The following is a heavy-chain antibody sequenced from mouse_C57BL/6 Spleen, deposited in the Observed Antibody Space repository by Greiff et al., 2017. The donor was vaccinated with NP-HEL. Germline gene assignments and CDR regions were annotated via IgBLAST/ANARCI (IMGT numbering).Heavy chain of an antibody. CDR3: ARQDNSGYYAIDY. D-gene: IGHD3-2*02. V-gene: IGHV1-7*01. CDR2: INPSSGYT. CDR1: GYTFTSYW. Sequence: VQLQQSGAELAKPGASVKLSCKASGYTFTSYWMHWVKQRPGQGLEWIGYINPSSGYTKYNQKFKDKATLTADKSSSTAYMQLSRLTYEDSAVYYCARQDNSGYYAIDYWGQGTSVTVSS. J-gene: IGHJ4*01.